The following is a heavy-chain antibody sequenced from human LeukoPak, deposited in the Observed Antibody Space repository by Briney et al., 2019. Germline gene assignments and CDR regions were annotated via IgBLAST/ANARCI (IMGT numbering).Heavy chain of an antibody. Sequence: GESLKISCQVSGYTFSRQWIGWIRQMPGKGLEWMGIIFPGDSDTRYSPSFQGQVIISADKSINTAYLQWRSLKASDTAMYYCARQVRGYCSSTSCSPTFDPWGQGTLVTVSS. CDR3: ARQVRGYCSSTSCSPTFDP. CDR1: GYTFSRQW. CDR2: IFPGDSDT. V-gene: IGHV5-51*01. D-gene: IGHD2-2*01. J-gene: IGHJ5*02.